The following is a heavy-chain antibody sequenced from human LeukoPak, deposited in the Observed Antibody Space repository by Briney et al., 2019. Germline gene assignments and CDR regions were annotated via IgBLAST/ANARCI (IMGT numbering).Heavy chain of an antibody. CDR2: IYYSGST. V-gene: IGHV4-59*01. D-gene: IGHD3-22*01. J-gene: IGHJ2*01. Sequence: SESLSLTCTVSSGSISSYYWGWIRQPPGKGLEWIGYIYYSGSTNYNPSLKSRVTISVDTSKNQFSLKLSSVTAADTAVYYCARARYYYDSSGYPYWYFDLWGRGTLDTVSS. CDR1: SGSISSYY. CDR3: ARARYYYDSSGYPYWYFDL.